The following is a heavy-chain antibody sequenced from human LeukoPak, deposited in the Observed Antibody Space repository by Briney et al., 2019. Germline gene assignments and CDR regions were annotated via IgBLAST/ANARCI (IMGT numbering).Heavy chain of an antibody. Sequence: SETLSLTCAVSGGSLSGYYWSWIRQSPGKGLEWMGDIHHDGRTKYKSSFKSRITIFLVSSKNEVTLRLSPVTPADTALYFCARDVVPRDYGDTLNAYDLWGQGTMVTVS. J-gene: IGHJ3*01. CDR2: IHHDGRT. V-gene: IGHV4-34*01. D-gene: IGHD4-17*01. CDR3: ARDVVPRDYGDTLNAYDL. CDR1: GGSLSGYY.